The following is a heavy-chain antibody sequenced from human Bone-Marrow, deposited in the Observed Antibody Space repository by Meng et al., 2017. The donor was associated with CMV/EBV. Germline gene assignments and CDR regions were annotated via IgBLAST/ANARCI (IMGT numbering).Heavy chain of an antibody. J-gene: IGHJ6*02. CDR1: GFSLSTSGMR. D-gene: IGHD1-1*01. CDR3: ARGSTGWGV. V-gene: IGHV4-39*07. CDR2: IYYSGST. Sequence: SGPTLVKPTQTLTLTCTFSGFSLSTSGMRVSWIRQPPGKGLEWIGTIYYSGSTYYNPSLKSRVTISVDTSKNQLSLKLSSVTAADTAVYYCARGSTGWGVWGQGTTVTVSS.